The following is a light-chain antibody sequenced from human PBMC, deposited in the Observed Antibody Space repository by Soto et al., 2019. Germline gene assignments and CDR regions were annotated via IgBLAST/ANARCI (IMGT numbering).Light chain of an antibody. CDR3: SSYTITSTLV. V-gene: IGLV2-14*01. CDR1: SSDVGGYNY. CDR2: DVS. Sequence: QSVLTQPASVSGSPGQSITLSCTGTSSDVGGYNYVSWYQQHPGKAPKLMIYDVSNRPSGVSNRFSGSKSGNTASLTISGLQAEDEADYYCSSYTITSTLVFGGGTQLTVL. J-gene: IGLJ2*01.